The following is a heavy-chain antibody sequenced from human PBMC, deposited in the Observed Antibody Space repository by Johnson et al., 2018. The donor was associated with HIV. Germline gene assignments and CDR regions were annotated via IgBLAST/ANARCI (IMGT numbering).Heavy chain of an antibody. Sequence: EVQLVESGGDLVKPGGSLRLSCAASGFTFSNAWMSWVRQAPGKGLEWVSGINWNGGNTGYAASVMGRFTISRDNAKNSLYMHMNSLRAEDTAWYYCARQHHVESSGQGGGLDIWGQGTMVIVSS. CDR3: ARQHHVESSGQGGGLDI. V-gene: IGHV3-20*04. CDR1: GFTFSNAW. CDR2: INWNGGNT. D-gene: IGHD3-22*01. J-gene: IGHJ3*02.